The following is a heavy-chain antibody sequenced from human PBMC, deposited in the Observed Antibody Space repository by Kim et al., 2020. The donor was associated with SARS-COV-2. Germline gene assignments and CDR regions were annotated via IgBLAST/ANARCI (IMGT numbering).Heavy chain of an antibody. V-gene: IGHV3-15*01. CDR1: GFTFSNAW. Sequence: GGSLRLSCAASGFTFSNAWMSWVRQAPGKGLEWVGRIKSKTDGGTTDYAAPVKGRFTISRDDSKNTLYLQMNSLKTEDTAVYYCTTLLRYCDWLAVKSYYYGMDVWCPGTTCTGSS. J-gene: IGHJ6*02. CDR2: IKSKTDGGTT. D-gene: IGHD3-9*01. CDR3: TTLLRYCDWLAVKSYYYGMDV.